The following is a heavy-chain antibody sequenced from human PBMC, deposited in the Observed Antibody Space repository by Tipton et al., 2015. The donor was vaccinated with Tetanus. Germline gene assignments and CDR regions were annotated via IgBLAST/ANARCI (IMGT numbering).Heavy chain of an antibody. J-gene: IGHJ6*02. CDR2: INHSGSA. V-gene: IGHV4-34*01. Sequence: TLSLTCTVSGVSLTDYYWTWIRQPPGKGLEWIGEINHSGSAKYIPSLKSRATISVGTSKNQFSLNLSSVTAADTAVYYCARLILGRSKEVAGIRYYYYYGLDVWGQGTTVTVTS. CDR3: ARLILGRSKEVAGIRYYYYYGLDV. CDR1: GVSLTDYY. D-gene: IGHD6-19*01.